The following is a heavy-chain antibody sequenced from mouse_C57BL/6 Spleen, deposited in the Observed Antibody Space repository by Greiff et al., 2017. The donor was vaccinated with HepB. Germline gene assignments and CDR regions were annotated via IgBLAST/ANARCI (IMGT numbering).Heavy chain of an antibody. J-gene: IGHJ4*01. CDR1: GYTFTDYY. V-gene: IGHV1-26*01. D-gene: IGHD2-5*01. CDR3: ARGVGYSKGDAMDY. Sequence: EVQLQQSGPELVKPGASVKISCKASGYTFTDYYMNWVKQSHGKSLEWIGDINPNNGGTSYNQKFKGKATLTVDKSSSTAYMELRSLTSEDSAVYYCARGVGYSKGDAMDYWGQGTSVTVSS. CDR2: INPNNGGT.